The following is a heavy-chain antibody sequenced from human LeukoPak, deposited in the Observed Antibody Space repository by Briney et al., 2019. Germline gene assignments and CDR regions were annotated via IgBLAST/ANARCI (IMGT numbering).Heavy chain of an antibody. CDR3: ARGSSSGAIDY. J-gene: IGHJ4*02. D-gene: IGHD6-6*01. CDR1: GFTFSSYD. Sequence: GGSLRLSCAASGFTFSSYDMHWVRQAPGKGLEWVSAIGTAGDTYYPGSVKGRFTISRENAKNSLYLQMNSLRAGDTAVYYCARGSSSGAIDYWGQGTLVTVSS. CDR2: IGTAGDT. V-gene: IGHV3-13*01.